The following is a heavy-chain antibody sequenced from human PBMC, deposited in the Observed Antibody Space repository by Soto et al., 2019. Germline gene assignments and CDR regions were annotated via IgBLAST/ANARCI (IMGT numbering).Heavy chain of an antibody. CDR1: GFTFRSNG. D-gene: IGHD3-22*01. V-gene: IGHV1-18*04. CDR3: ARGKYFYDNSGWGIFDY. J-gene: IGHJ4*02. CDR2: ISPYNGNT. Sequence: QVQMEQSGAEVKKPGASVKVSCKTSGFTFRSNGIVWVRQAPGQRLEWMGWISPYNGNTRYAQKVQGRVTLTTDVSTTTAYMELRGLRSDDTAVYYCARGKYFYDNSGWGIFDYWGKGTMVSVS.